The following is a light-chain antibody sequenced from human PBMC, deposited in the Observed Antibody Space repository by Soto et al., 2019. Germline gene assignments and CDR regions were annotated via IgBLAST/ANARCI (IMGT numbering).Light chain of an antibody. CDR1: QSVSKY. CDR2: GAS. CDR3: QHYSSSPWT. Sequence: EIVLTQSPGTLSLSPGERATLSCRASQSVSKYLAWYQQKPGQAPRVLIYGASSRAPGIPDRFSGSGSGTDFTLTISRLEPEDFAVYYSQHYSSSPWTFGQGTKVEIK. J-gene: IGKJ1*01. V-gene: IGKV3-20*01.